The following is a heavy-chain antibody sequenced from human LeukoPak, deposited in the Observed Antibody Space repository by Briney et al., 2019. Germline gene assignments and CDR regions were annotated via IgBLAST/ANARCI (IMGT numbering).Heavy chain of an antibody. D-gene: IGHD4-11*01. CDR1: GFTFSHFG. CDR3: EKDAQRGFDYSNSLEH. CDR2: IWSDATNQ. Sequence: GGSLRLSCEASGFTFSHFGMHWVRQAPGKGLEWVAVIWSDATNQYYGDSVKGRFTISRDNFKKTVSLQMDSLRAEDAAVNYCEKDAQRGFDYSNSLEHWGQGSVVTVSS. V-gene: IGHV3-33*06. J-gene: IGHJ4*02.